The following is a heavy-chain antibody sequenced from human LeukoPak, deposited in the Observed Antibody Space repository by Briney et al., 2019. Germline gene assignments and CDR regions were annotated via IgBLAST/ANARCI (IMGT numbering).Heavy chain of an antibody. CDR3: AKDGDSSGWYYFDY. V-gene: IGHV3-30*18. Sequence: PGGSLRLSCAASGFTFSRYGMHWVRQAPGKGLEWVAVISYDGSNKYYADSVKGRFTISRDNSKNTLYLQMNSQRAEDTAVYYCAKDGDSSGWYYFDYWGQGTLVTVSS. CDR2: ISYDGSNK. CDR1: GFTFSRYG. J-gene: IGHJ4*02. D-gene: IGHD6-19*01.